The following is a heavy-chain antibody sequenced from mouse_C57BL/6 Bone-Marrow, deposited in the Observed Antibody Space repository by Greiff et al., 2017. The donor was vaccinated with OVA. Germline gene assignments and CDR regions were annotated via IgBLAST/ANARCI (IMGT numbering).Heavy chain of an antibody. J-gene: IGHJ2*01. D-gene: IGHD1-1*01. CDR2: ISNLAYSI. Sequence: EVKLVESGGGLVQPGGSLKLSCAASGFTFSDYGMAWVRQAPRKGPEWVAFISNLAYSIYYADTVTGRFTISRENAKNTLYLEMSSLRSEDTAMYYCARRGYYGSSLDYWGQGTTLTVSS. V-gene: IGHV5-15*04. CDR1: GFTFSDYG. CDR3: ARRGYYGSSLDY.